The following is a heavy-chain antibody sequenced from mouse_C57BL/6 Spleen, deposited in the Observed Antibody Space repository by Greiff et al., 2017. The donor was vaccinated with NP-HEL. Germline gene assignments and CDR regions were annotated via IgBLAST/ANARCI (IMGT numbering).Heavy chain of an antibody. D-gene: IGHD3-3*01. V-gene: IGHV1-52*01. CDR3: ARSGDRNYFDY. CDR1: GYTFTSYW. CDR2: IDPSDSET. Sequence: QVQLQQPGAELVRPGSSVKLSCKASGYTFTSYWMHWVKQRPIQGLEWIGNIDPSDSETHYNQKFKDKATLTVDKSSSTAYMQLSSLTSEDSAVYYCARSGDRNYFDYWGQGTTLTVSS. J-gene: IGHJ2*01.